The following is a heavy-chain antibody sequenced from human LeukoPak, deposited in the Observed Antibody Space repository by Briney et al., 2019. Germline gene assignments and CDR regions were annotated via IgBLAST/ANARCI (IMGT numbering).Heavy chain of an antibody. CDR2: IYYSGST. V-gene: IGHV4-31*03. J-gene: IGHJ4*02. Sequence: PSQTLSLTCTVSGGSISSGGYSWSWLRQHPGKGLEWIGYIYYSGSTYYNPSLKSRVTISVDTSKNQFSLKLSSVTAADTAVYYCASLMTTEYYFDYWGQGTLVTVSS. CDR1: GGSISSGGYS. CDR3: ASLMTTEYYFDY. D-gene: IGHD4-17*01.